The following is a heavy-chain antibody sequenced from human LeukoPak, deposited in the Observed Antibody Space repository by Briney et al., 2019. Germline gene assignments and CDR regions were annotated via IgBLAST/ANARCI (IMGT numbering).Heavy chain of an antibody. CDR3: ARDLGVPAALNWFDP. Sequence: ASVKVSCKASGYTFTSYYMHWVRQAPGQGLEWMGIINPSGGSTNYAQKFQGRVTITADKSTSTAYMELSSLRSEDTAVYYCARDLGVPAALNWFDPWGQGTLVAVSS. CDR1: GYTFTSYY. V-gene: IGHV1-46*01. D-gene: IGHD2-2*01. J-gene: IGHJ5*02. CDR2: INPSGGST.